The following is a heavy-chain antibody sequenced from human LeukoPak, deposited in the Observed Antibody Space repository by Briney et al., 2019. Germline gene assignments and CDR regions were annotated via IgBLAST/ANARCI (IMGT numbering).Heavy chain of an antibody. D-gene: IGHD3-22*01. CDR2: ISAYNGNT. CDR1: GYTFTSYG. CDR3: ARVSLYYYDSSGYYY. Sequence: ASVKVSCKASGYTFTSYGISWVRQAPGQGLEWMGWISAYNGNTNYAQKLQGRVTMTTDTSTSTAYTELRSLRSDDTAVYYCARVSLYYYDSSGYYYWGQGTLVTVSS. V-gene: IGHV1-18*01. J-gene: IGHJ4*02.